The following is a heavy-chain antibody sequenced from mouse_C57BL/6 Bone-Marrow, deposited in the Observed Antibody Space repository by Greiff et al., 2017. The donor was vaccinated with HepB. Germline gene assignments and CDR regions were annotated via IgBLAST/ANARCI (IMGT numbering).Heavy chain of an antibody. CDR1: GYTFTEYT. CDR3: ARSSLNY. J-gene: IGHJ2*01. Sequence: QVQLKESGAELVKPGASVKLSCKASGYTFTEYTIHWVKQRSGQGLEWIGVIDPSDSYTNYNQKFKGKATLTVDTSSSTAYMQLSSLTSEDSAVYYCARSSLNYWGQGTTLTVSS. CDR2: IDPSDSYT. V-gene: IGHV1-59*01.